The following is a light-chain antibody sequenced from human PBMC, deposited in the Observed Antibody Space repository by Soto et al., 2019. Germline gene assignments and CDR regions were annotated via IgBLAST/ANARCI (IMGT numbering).Light chain of an antibody. Sequence: IVLTQSPATLYLSPGERATLSCRASQSISSFLAWYQQKPGQAPRLLIYDASNRATGVPGRFSGSGSGTDFTLTISSLEPEDFAVYHCQQRSTGTFGGGTKV. CDR3: QQRSTGT. CDR2: DAS. V-gene: IGKV3-11*01. J-gene: IGKJ4*01. CDR1: QSISSF.